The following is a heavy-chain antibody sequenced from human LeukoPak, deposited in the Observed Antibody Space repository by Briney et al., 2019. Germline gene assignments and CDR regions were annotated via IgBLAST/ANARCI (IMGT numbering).Heavy chain of an antibody. Sequence: SETLSLTCTVSGGSISSSSYYWGWIRQPPGKGLEWIGSIYYSGSTNYNPSLKSRVTISVDTSKNQFSLKLSSVTAADTAVYYCARDTPGYGGFDYWGQGTLVTVSS. CDR2: IYYSGST. CDR3: ARDTPGYGGFDY. V-gene: IGHV4-39*07. CDR1: GGSISSSSYY. D-gene: IGHD4-23*01. J-gene: IGHJ4*02.